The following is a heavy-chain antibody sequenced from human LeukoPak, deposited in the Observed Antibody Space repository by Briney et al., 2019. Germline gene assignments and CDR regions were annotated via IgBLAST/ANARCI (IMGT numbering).Heavy chain of an antibody. CDR3: ARSIGYYYTMDV. CDR1: GFSFSDYY. CDR2: ISGSGSDL. D-gene: IGHD3-22*01. V-gene: IGHV3-11*01. J-gene: IGHJ6*02. Sequence: GGSLRLSCVACGFSFSDYYMSWIRQAPGRGLEWISYISGSGSDLYYADSVKGRFTISRDNAHNSLYLQMNSLRAEDTAVYYCARSIGYYYTMDVWGQGTTVTVSS.